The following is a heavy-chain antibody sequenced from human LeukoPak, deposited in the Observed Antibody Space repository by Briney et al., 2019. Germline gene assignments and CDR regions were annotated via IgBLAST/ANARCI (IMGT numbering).Heavy chain of an antibody. CDR2: IYTSGST. CDR1: GGSLSSGSYY. V-gene: IGHV4-61*02. D-gene: IGHD6-19*01. CDR3: ATSWVYSSGWYDY. J-gene: IGHJ4*02. Sequence: SETLSLTCTVSGGSLSSGSYYWSWIRQPAGKGLEWIGRIYTSGSTNYNPSLKSRVTISVDTSKNQFSLKLSSVTAADTAVYYCATSWVYSSGWYDYWGQGTLVTVSS.